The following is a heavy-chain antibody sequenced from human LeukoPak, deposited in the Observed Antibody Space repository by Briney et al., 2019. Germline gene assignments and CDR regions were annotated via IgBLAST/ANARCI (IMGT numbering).Heavy chain of an antibody. Sequence: GGSLRLSCAASGFTFSSYAMHWVRQAPGKGLEWVAVISYDGSNKYYADSVKGRFTISRDNSKNTLYLQMNSLRAEDTAVYYCARDRSFLRFLEWLLSYFDYWGQGTLVTVSS. J-gene: IGHJ4*02. CDR3: ARDRSFLRFLEWLLSYFDY. V-gene: IGHV3-30-3*01. CDR2: ISYDGSNK. D-gene: IGHD3-3*01. CDR1: GFTFSSYA.